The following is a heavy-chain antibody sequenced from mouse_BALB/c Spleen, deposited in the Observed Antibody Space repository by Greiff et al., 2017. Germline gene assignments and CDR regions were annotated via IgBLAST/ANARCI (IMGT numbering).Heavy chain of an antibody. CDR3: ASDRSWFAY. Sequence: VQLQQSGAELVRSGASVKLSCTASGFNIKDYYMHWVKQRPEQGLEWIGWIDPENGDTEYAPKFQGKATLTVDNSSSTAYMELRSLTSEDSAVYYCASDRSWFAYWGQGTLVTVSA. V-gene: IGHV14-4*02. CDR2: IDPENGDT. CDR1: GFNIKDYY. J-gene: IGHJ3*01.